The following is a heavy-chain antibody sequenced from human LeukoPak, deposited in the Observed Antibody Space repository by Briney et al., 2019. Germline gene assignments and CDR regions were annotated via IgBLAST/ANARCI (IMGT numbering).Heavy chain of an antibody. CDR1: GGSLSSYY. J-gene: IGHJ4*02. Sequence: SETLSLTCTVPGGSLSSYYWSWIRQPPGKGLEWIGYIYYSGSTNYNPSLKSRVTISVDMSKNQFSLKLSSVTAADTAVYYCARSRYGGNVDHWGQGTLVTVSS. CDR3: ARSRYGGNVDH. V-gene: IGHV4-59*01. CDR2: IYYSGST. D-gene: IGHD4-23*01.